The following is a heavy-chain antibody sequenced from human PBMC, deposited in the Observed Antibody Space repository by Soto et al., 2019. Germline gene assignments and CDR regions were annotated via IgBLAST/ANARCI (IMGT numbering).Heavy chain of an antibody. D-gene: IGHD6-13*01. CDR2: IKSKALVGTT. V-gene: IGHV3-15*07. J-gene: IGHJ4*01. Sequence: EGSLRLSCAGSGFPFSNAWINWVRQAPGKGLEWVGRIKSKALVGTTDFAAPVRGRFAITRDDSRNMAYMQMNSLNTEDTAVYYCTTYSYSNIIEVRFDYGGHRSLVPVPA. CDR3: TTYSYSNIIEVRFDY. CDR1: GFPFSNAW.